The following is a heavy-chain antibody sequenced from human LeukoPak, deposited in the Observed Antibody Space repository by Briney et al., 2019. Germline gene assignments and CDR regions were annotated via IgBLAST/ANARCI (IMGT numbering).Heavy chain of an antibody. CDR1: GYTFTSYA. D-gene: IGHD3-10*01. V-gene: IGHV1-3*01. Sequence: ASVKVSCKASGYTFTSYAMHWVRQAPGQRLEWMGWINAGNDNRKYSQKYQGRDTITRYTSAGTAYMELGSLRSEDTAVYCCARGKEENLRWFGELSLWGNRGWDWFDPWGQGTLVTVSS. CDR3: ARGKEENLRWFGELSLWGNRGWDWFDP. CDR2: INAGNDNR. J-gene: IGHJ5*02.